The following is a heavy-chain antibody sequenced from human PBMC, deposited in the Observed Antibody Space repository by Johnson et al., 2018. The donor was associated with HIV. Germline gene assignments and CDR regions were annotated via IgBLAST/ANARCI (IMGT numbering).Heavy chain of an antibody. CDR2: IYSGGST. CDR3: ARGRGGAAISFDV. V-gene: IGHV3-53*01. Sequence: VQLVESGGGLVQPGGSLRLSCAASGFTVSSNYMSWVRQAPGKGLEWVSVIYSGGSTGYVDSVKGRFIISRENAKNSLYLQMNSLRVEDTALYYCARGRGGAAISFDVWGQGTMVIVSS. CDR1: GFTVSSNY. J-gene: IGHJ3*01. D-gene: IGHD2-21*01.